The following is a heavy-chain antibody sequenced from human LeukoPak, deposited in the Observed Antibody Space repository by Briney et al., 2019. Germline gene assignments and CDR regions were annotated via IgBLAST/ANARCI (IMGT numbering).Heavy chain of an antibody. CDR1: GGSISSTIYY. V-gene: IGHV4-39*01. Sequence: SETLSLTCTVSGGSISSTIYYCAWIRQPPGKGLEWIGSIYYGGKTYYNPSLKSRVTTSVDTSKNQFSLKLSSVTAADTAVYYCARQAYGGNSDYGMDVWGQGTMVTVSS. J-gene: IGHJ6*02. CDR2: IYYGGKT. CDR3: ARQAYGGNSDYGMDV. D-gene: IGHD4-23*01.